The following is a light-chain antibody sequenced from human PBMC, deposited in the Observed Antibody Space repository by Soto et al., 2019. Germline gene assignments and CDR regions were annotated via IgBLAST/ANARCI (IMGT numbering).Light chain of an antibody. V-gene: IGKV2-28*01. Sequence: DIVMTQSPLSLPVTPGEPASISCRSSQSLLHSSGYNYLDWYLQKPGQSPHLLIHLGSVRASGVPARFSGSGSGTDFTLKISRVEAEDVGVYYCMQALQSPRTFGQGTKLEIK. CDR2: LGS. CDR3: MQALQSPRT. J-gene: IGKJ2*02. CDR1: QSLLHSSGYNY.